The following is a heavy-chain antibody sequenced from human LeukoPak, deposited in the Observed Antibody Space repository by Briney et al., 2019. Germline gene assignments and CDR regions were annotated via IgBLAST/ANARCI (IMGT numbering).Heavy chain of an antibody. Sequence: SETLSLTCAVSGGSISSSNWWSWVRQPPGKGLEWIGEIYHSGSTNYNPSLKSRVTISVDTSKNQFSLKLSSVTAADTAVYYCARCGGYDDGFYYYMDVWGKGTTVIVSS. V-gene: IGHV4-4*02. J-gene: IGHJ6*03. D-gene: IGHD5-12*01. CDR3: ARCGGYDDGFYYYMDV. CDR2: IYHSGST. CDR1: GGSISSSNW.